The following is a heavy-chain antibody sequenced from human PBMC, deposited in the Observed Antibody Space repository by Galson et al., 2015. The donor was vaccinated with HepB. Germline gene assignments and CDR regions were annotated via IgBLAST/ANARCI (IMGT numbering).Heavy chain of an antibody. CDR1: GYTFTGYY. V-gene: IGHV1-2*02. CDR2: INPNSGGT. J-gene: IGHJ4*02. CDR3: AKGYCSSTSCYPSES. Sequence: SVKVSCKASGYTFTGYYMHWVRQAPGQGLEWMGWINPNSGGTNYAQKFQGRVTMTRDTSISTAYMELSRLRSDDTAVYYCAKGYCSSTSCYPSESWGQGTLVTVSS. D-gene: IGHD2-2*01.